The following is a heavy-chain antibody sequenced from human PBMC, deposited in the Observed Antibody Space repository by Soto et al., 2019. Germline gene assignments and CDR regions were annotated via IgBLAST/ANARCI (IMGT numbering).Heavy chain of an antibody. CDR3: ARDRHADLTQRIYYGMDV. V-gene: IGHV3-33*01. CDR2: IWYDGSNK. J-gene: IGHJ6*02. Sequence: GGSLRLSCAASGFTFSSYGMHWVRQAPGKGLEWVAVIWYDGSNKYYADSVKGRFTISRDNSKNTLYLQMNSLRAEDTAVYYCARDRHADLTQRIYYGMDVWGQGTTVTVSS. D-gene: IGHD1-1*01. CDR1: GFTFSSYG.